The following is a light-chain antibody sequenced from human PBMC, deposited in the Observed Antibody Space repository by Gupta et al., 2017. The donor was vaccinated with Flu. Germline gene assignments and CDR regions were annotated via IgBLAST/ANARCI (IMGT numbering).Light chain of an antibody. Sequence: QSALTQPRSVSGSPGQSITISCTATGSDVGASNFVTWYRQYPGKAPTLMIYSVHKPPSGVPDRISGSKSGNTAFLTISGLQSEDEADYYCYSFAGSYIRNVFGTGTAVTVL. J-gene: IGLJ1*01. CDR3: YSFAGSYIRNV. V-gene: IGLV2-11*01. CDR2: SVH. CDR1: GSDVGASNF.